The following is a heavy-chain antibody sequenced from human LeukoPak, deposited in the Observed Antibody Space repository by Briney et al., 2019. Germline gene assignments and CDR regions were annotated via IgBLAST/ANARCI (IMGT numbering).Heavy chain of an antibody. CDR1: GDSISSSTYY. CDR2: IHYTGST. D-gene: IGHD3-22*01. CDR3: ARYNFDSSGYYRRWFDS. Sequence: SETLSLTCTVSGDSISSSTYYWSWIRQPPGKGLEWIGYIHYTGSTNYNPSLKSRVTISEDTSKNQFSLKLSSVTAADTAVYYCARYNFDSSGYYRRWFDSWGQGTLVTVSS. J-gene: IGHJ5*01. V-gene: IGHV4-61*05.